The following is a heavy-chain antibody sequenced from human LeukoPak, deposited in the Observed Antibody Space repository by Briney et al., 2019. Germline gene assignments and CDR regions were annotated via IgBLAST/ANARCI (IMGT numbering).Heavy chain of an antibody. J-gene: IGHJ4*02. CDR2: MNPNSGNT. D-gene: IGHD3-22*01. V-gene: IGHV1-8*01. CDR3: ARVRDYYDSSGYYYDY. CDR1: GYTFTSYD. Sequence: ASVKVSCKASGYTFTSYDINWVRQATGQGLEWMRWMNPNSGNTGYARKFQGRVTMTRNTSTSTAYMELSSLRSEDTAVYYCARVRDYYDSSGYYYDYWGQGALVTVSS.